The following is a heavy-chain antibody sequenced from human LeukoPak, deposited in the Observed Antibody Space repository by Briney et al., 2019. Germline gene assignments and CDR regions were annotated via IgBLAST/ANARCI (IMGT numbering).Heavy chain of an antibody. D-gene: IGHD6-13*01. Sequence: GGSLRLSCAASGFTFNSYSMNWVRQAPGKGLEWVSYISSSGSTTYYADSVKGRFTISRDNAKNSLYLQMNSLRAEDTAVYYCARDSVGSWHTYYYYYYGMDVWGQGTTVTVSS. CDR1: GFTFNSYS. J-gene: IGHJ6*02. CDR3: ARDSVGSWHTYYYYYYGMDV. V-gene: IGHV3-48*04. CDR2: ISSSGSTT.